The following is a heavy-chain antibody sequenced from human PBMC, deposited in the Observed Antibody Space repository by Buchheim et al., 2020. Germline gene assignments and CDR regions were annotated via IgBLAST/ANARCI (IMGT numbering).Heavy chain of an antibody. CDR1: GFTFIGYY. CDR2: ANPNSGDT. D-gene: IGHD1-26*01. CDR3: ASNSGGTTSNFDS. Sequence: QVHLVQSGAEVKRPGASVKASCKASGFTFIGYYIHWVRQAPGQGLEWMGRANPNSGDTRYAQKFQGRVTMTRDTSISTLYMELTSLTSDDTAVYYCASNSGGTTSNFDSWGQGSL. V-gene: IGHV1-2*06. J-gene: IGHJ4*02.